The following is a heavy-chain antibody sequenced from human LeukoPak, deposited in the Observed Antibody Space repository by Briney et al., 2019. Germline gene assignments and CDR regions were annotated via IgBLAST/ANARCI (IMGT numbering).Heavy chain of an antibody. D-gene: IGHD2/OR15-2a*01. CDR3: VIRIHGSTQSATFDH. Sequence: GGSLRLSCAASGFTFSNYAMSWVHQAPAGGLEWVSAINGPGINTFYADSVKGRFTISRDNPKNTLYLQMNNLRAEDTAVYYCVIRIHGSTQSATFDHWGQGALVTVSS. J-gene: IGHJ4*02. CDR1: GFTFSNYA. CDR2: INGPGINT. V-gene: IGHV3-23*01.